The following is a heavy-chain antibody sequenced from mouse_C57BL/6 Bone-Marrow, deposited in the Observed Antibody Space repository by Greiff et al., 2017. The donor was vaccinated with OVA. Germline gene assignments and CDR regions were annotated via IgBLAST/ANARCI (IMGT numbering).Heavy chain of an antibody. V-gene: IGHV1-82*01. Sequence: VQLQQSGPELVKPGASVKISCKASGYAFSSSWMNWVKQRPGKGLEWIGRIYPGDGDTNYNGKFKGKATLTADKSSSTAYMQLSSLTSEDSAVYFCARVRITTVPYYFDYWGQGTTLTVSS. CDR1: GYAFSSSW. D-gene: IGHD1-1*01. J-gene: IGHJ2*01. CDR3: ARVRITTVPYYFDY. CDR2: IYPGDGDT.